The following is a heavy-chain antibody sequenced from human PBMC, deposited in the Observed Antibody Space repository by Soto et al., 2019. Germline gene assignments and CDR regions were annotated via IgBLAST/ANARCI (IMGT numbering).Heavy chain of an antibody. V-gene: IGHV5-51*01. D-gene: IGHD2-2*01. CDR2: IYPGDSDT. CDR3: ERNREHLLYYFDY. J-gene: IGHJ4*02. Sequence: GESLKISCKGSGYTFTSYWIGWVRQMPGKGLEWMGIIYPGDSDTRYSPSFQGQVTISADKSISTAYLQWSSLKASDNAMYYCERNREHLLYYFDYWGQGTLVTVSS. CDR1: GYTFTSYW.